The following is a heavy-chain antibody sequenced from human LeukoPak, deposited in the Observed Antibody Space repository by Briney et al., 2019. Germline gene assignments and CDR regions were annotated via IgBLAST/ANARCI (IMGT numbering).Heavy chain of an antibody. J-gene: IGHJ2*01. CDR2: IYYSGST. CDR3: ARPKVVTPEWYFDL. V-gene: IGHV4-59*05. CDR1: GGSISSYY. D-gene: IGHD4-23*01. Sequence: SETLSLTCTVSGGSISSYYWSWIRQPPGKGLEWIGSIYYSGSTYYNPSLKSRVTISVDTSKNQFSLKLSSVTAADTAVYYCARPKVVTPEWYFDLWGRGTLSLSPQ.